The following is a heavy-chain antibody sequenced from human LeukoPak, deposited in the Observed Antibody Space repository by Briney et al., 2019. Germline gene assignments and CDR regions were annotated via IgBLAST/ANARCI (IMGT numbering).Heavy chain of an antibody. V-gene: IGHV3-48*01. CDR2: INSRSSTI. Sequence: GGSLRLSCAASRFTFSNYGVNWVRQAPGKGLEWVSYINSRSSTIYYADSVKGRFTISRDNAKNSLYLQMNSLRAEDTAVYYCASAPSPDHIVPLFGWGQGTLVTVSS. CDR1: RFTFSNYG. D-gene: IGHD3-16*01. J-gene: IGHJ4*02. CDR3: ASAPSPDHIVPLFG.